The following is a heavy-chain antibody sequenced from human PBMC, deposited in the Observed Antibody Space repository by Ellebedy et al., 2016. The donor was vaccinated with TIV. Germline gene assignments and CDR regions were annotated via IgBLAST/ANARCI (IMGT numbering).Heavy chain of an antibody. V-gene: IGHV3-23*01. Sequence: GESLKISXAASGFTSSSYAMSWVRQAPGKGLEWVSAISGSVTSTYSADSVKGRFTISRDNSKNTLYLQMNSLRAEDTAVYYCAKGPTTRYYYMDVWGKGTTVTVSS. J-gene: IGHJ6*03. D-gene: IGHD1-26*01. CDR3: AKGPTTRYYYMDV. CDR2: ISGSVTST. CDR1: GFTSSSYA.